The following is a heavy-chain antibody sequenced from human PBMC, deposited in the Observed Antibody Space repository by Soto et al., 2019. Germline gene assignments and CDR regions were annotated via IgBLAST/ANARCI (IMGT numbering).Heavy chain of an antibody. CDR3: ATTKPPGKRYYFDY. V-gene: IGHV1-69*12. CDR1: GGTFSSYA. CDR2: IIPIFGTA. J-gene: IGHJ4*02. Sequence: QVQLVQSGAEVKKPGSSVKVSCKASGGTFSSYAISWVRQAPGQGLEWMGGIIPIFGTANYAQKFQGRVTITADESTSTAYSEMSSLITNDTAVYYCATTKPPGKRYYFDYWGQGTLVTVSS. D-gene: IGHD2-8*01.